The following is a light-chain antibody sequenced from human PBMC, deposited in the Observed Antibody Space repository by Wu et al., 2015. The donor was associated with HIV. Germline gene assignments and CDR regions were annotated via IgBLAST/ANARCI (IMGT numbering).Light chain of an antibody. J-gene: IGKJ1*01. CDR3: QHYEGFPWA. CDR2: QTS. V-gene: IGKV1-5*03. Sequence: QMTQSPSTLSASVGDGVTITCRASQSVSSWLAWYQQKPEKAPKLLIYQTSNLKSEVPSRFSGSGSGTDFTLSISSLQPDDFATYYCQHYEGFPWAFGQGTKVEIK. CDR1: QSVSSW.